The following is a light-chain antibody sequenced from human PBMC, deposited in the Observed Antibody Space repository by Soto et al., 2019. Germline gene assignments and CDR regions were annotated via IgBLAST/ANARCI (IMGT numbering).Light chain of an antibody. CDR1: SGHSSYA. J-gene: IGLJ1*01. CDR2: LNSDGSH. CDR3: QTWGTGILV. V-gene: IGLV4-69*01. Sequence: QLVLTQSPSASASLGASVKITCTLSSGHSSYAIAWHQQQPEKGPRYLMKLNSDGSHSKGDGIPDRFSGSSSGAERYLTISSLQSEDEADYYCQTWGTGILVFGTGTKLTVL.